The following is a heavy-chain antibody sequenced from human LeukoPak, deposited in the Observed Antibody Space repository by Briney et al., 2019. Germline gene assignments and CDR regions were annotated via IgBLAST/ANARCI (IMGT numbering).Heavy chain of an antibody. CDR3: ARGVVAAAGRTFDF. CDR1: GDSFSYFY. Sequence: PSETLSLTCTVSGDSFSYFYWSWIRQPPGKGLEWIGYIYNSGSTNYNPSLTSRVTISLDTSKNQFSLKLSSVTAADTAVYYCARGVVAAAGRTFDFWGQGTLVTVSS. CDR2: IYNSGST. V-gene: IGHV4-59*01. J-gene: IGHJ4*02. D-gene: IGHD6-13*01.